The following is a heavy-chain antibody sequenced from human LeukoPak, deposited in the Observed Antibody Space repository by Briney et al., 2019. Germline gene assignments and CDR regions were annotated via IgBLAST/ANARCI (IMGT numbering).Heavy chain of an antibody. J-gene: IGHJ5*02. CDR1: GGSISSYY. D-gene: IGHD3-22*01. CDR3: ARDSSGYENWFDP. Sequence: PSETLSLTSTVSGGSISSYYWSWIRQPPGKGLEWIGYIYYSGSTNYNPSLKSRVTISVDTSKNQFSLKLSSVTAADTAVYYCARDSSGYENWFDPWGQGTLVTVSS. V-gene: IGHV4-59*12. CDR2: IYYSGST.